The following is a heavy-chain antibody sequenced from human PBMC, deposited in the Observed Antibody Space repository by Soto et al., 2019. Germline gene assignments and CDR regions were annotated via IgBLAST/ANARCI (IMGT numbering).Heavy chain of an antibody. D-gene: IGHD5-12*01. CDR2: IFSSGST. V-gene: IGHV4-4*07. CDR1: GGSINTFY. Sequence: SETLSLTCTVSGGSINTFYWSWVRQPAGKGLEWVGRIFSSGSTSFNPSLESRVAMSVDTSKNHFSLNLSSVTAADMAVYYCAREGSYSAYNFAHGIQLWSFDFWGQGALVTVSS. CDR3: AREGSYSAYNFAHGIQLWSFDF. J-gene: IGHJ4*02.